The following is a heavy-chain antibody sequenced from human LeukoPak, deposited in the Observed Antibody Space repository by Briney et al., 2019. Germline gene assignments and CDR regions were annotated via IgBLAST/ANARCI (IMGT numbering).Heavy chain of an antibody. V-gene: IGHV3-11*04. CDR3: ARRRVGPSWGVFDY. J-gene: IGHJ4*02. D-gene: IGHD1-26*01. CDR2: ISSSGSTI. CDR1: GFTFSDYY. Sequence: GGSLRLSCAASGFTFSDYYMSWVRQAPGKGLEWVSYISSSGSTIYYADSVKGRFTISRDNSKNTLYLQMNSLRAEDTAVYYCARRRVGPSWGVFDYWGQGTLVTVSS.